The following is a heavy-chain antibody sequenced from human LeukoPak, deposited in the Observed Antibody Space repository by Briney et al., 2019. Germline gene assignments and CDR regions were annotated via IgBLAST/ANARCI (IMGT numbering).Heavy chain of an antibody. J-gene: IGHJ6*03. CDR3: AKDRSSRYDFWSGSFSHYYYYYMDV. CDR2: ISGGSA. V-gene: IGHV3-23*01. Sequence: GGCLRLSCAASGFPFSAYSMNWVRQAPGKGLEWVSAISGGSADYADSVKGRFSISIDNSKNTLYLQMNSLRAEDTAVYYCAKDRSSRYDFWSGSFSHYYYYYMDVWGKGTTVTVSS. CDR1: GFPFSAYS. D-gene: IGHD3-3*01.